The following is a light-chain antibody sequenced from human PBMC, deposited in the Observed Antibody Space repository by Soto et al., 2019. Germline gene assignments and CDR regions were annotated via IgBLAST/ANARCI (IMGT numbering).Light chain of an antibody. J-gene: IGKJ2*01. CDR1: QSVSSW. CDR3: QQYNTYSGYI. V-gene: IGKV1-5*03. CDR2: KAS. Sequence: DIQMTQSPSTLSASVGDRVTITCRASQSVSSWLAWYQHKPGKTPKLLIYKASTLESGVPSRFSGIGSGTEFTLTISSLQPDDFATYYCQQYNTYSGYIFGQGTKLEIK.